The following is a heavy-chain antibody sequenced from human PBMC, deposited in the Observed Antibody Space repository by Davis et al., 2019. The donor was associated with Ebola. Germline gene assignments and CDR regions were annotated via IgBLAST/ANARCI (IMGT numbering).Heavy chain of an antibody. CDR2: IYYSGST. D-gene: IGHD4-11*01. Sequence: PGGSLRLSCTVSGDSMSSSYFWAWIRQPPGKGLEWIGNIYYSGSTYYTPSLKSRVSISKDTSKSQFSLRLSSVTAADTATYYCAISARETGATVRRDYWGRGTLVTVSS. V-gene: IGHV4-39*01. CDR3: AISARETGATVRRDY. CDR1: GDSMSSSYF. J-gene: IGHJ4*02.